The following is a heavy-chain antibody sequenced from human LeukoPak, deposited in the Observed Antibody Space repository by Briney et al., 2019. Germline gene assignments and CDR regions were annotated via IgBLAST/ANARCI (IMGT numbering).Heavy chain of an antibody. D-gene: IGHD3-10*01. V-gene: IGHV4-39*01. CDR3: ARLTADFTIVRGLIDA. CDR2: IYYIGST. Sequence: PSETLSLTCTASGGSISSSSYYWGWIRQPPGKGLEWIGSIYYIGSTYYSTSLKSRVTISVDTPKNQFSLRLSSVTAADTAVYYCARLTADFTIVRGLIDAWGQGTLVTVSS. CDR1: GGSISSSSYY. J-gene: IGHJ5*02.